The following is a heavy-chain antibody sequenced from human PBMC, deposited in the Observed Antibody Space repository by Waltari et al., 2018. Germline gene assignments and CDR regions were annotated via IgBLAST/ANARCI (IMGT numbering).Heavy chain of an antibody. CDR2: INIDGGGT. V-gene: IGHV3-74*01. CDR3: AADLEQLPFFTLDY. J-gene: IGHJ4*02. Sequence: EVQLVESGGDLVQPGGSLRLSCAASGFAFSKYWMHWVRQVPGTGLMWVSHINIDGGGTDYADSVKGRFTISRDNTRNMLYLQMNSLRAEDTAVYYCAADLEQLPFFTLDYWGLGTLVTVSS. CDR1: GFAFSKYW. D-gene: IGHD6-19*01.